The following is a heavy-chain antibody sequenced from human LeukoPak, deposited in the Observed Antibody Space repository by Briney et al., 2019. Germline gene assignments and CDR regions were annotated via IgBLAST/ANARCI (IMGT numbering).Heavy chain of an antibody. CDR3: ARKVGLFDY. CDR2: IYYNGST. Sequence: PSETLSLTYTVSGGSIRYYYWSWIRQSPGKGLEWIGYIYYNGSTNYNPSLKSRVTISVDMSKNQFSLKMSSVTAADTAVYYCARKVGLFDYWGQGRLVTVSS. V-gene: IGHV4-59*01. J-gene: IGHJ4*02. CDR1: GGSIRYYY.